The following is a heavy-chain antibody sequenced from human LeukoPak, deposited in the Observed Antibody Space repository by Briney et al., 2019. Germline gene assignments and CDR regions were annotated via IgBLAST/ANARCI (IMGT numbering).Heavy chain of an antibody. CDR3: ARGLPGYYDYVWGSYRYNCFDP. Sequence: ASVKVSCKASGYTFTSYDINWVRQATGQGLEWMGWMNPNSGNTGYAQKFQGRVTMTRNTSISTAYMELSSLRSEDTAVYYCARGLPGYYDYVWGSYRYNCFDPWGQGTLVTVSS. CDR1: GYTFTSYD. CDR2: MNPNSGNT. J-gene: IGHJ5*02. D-gene: IGHD3-16*02. V-gene: IGHV1-8*01.